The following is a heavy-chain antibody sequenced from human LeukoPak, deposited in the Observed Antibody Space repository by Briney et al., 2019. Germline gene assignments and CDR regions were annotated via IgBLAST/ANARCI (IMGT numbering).Heavy chain of an antibody. D-gene: IGHD5-18*01. CDR3: ARERGRGYSYGYDGMDV. V-gene: IGHV1-46*01. CDR1: GYTFTSYY. J-gene: IGHJ6*04. Sequence: GASVKVSCKASGYTFTSYYMHWVRQAPGQGLEWMGIINPSGCSTSYAQKFQGRVTMTRDTSTSTVYMELSSLRSEDTAVYYCARERGRGYSYGYDGMDVWGKGTTVTVSS. CDR2: INPSGCST.